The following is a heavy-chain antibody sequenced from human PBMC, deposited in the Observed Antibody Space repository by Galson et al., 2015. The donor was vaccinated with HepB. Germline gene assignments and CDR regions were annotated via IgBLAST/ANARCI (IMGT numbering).Heavy chain of an antibody. CDR2: ITGRGFSA. Sequence: WLSSITGRGFSAYYADSVKGRFTISRDNSESTLDLQMDSLRVDDSAVYFCVRTAYCSSPTCDDDYYGMDVWGRGALVTVSS. V-gene: IGHV3-23*01. J-gene: IGHJ2*01. D-gene: IGHD2-2*01. CDR3: VRTAYCSSPTCDDDYYGMDV.